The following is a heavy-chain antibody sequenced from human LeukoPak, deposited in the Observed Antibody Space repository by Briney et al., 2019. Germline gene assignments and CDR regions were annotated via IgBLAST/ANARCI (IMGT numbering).Heavy chain of an antibody. CDR1: GGSISSYY. J-gene: IGHJ4*01. CDR3: ARLVEEKQWLVRGILYYFDY. D-gene: IGHD6-19*01. Sequence: KPSETLSLTCTVSGGSISSYYWSWIRQPPGKGLEWVGYIYYSGSTNYNPSLKSRVTISVDTSKNQFSLKLSSVTAADTAVYYCARLVEEKQWLVRGILYYFDYWGQGTLVTVSS. CDR2: IYYSGST. V-gene: IGHV4-59*08.